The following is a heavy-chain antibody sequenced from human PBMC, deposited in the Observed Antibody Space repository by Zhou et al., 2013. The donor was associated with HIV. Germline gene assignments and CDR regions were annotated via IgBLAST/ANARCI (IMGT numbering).Heavy chain of an antibody. CDR2: IIPIFGTA. Sequence: QVQLVQSGAEVKKPGSSVKVSCKASGGTFSSYAISWVRQAPGQGLEWMGGIIPIFGTANYAQKFQGRVTITTDESTSTAYMELSSLRSEDTAVYYCARSLWGQYSSSWYKNWFDPWGQGTLVTVSS. CDR1: GGTFSSYA. J-gene: IGHJ5*02. V-gene: IGHV1-69*05. CDR3: ARSLWGQYSSSWYKNWFDP. D-gene: IGHD6-13*01.